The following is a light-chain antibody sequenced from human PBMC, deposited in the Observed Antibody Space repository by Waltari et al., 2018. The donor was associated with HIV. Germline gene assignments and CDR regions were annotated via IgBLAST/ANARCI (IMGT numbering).Light chain of an antibody. V-gene: IGLV3-19*01. J-gene: IGLJ3*02. CDR2: GEK. Sequence: SSELTQDPAVSVALGQTVTIRCQGDSLRNYYASWYRQRPGQAPILLVYGEKTRPSGIPDRFSGSNSGNTASLTIIETQAGDEGDYFCSSRDSSGNSWVFGGGTTLTVL. CDR3: SSRDSSGNSWV. CDR1: SLRNYY.